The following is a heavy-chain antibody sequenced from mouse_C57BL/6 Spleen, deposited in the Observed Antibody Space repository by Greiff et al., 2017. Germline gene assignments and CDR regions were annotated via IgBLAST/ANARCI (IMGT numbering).Heavy chain of an antibody. CDR1: GYTFTSYC. CDR3: ARKSYYGNYFDY. CDR2: IHPNSGST. V-gene: IGHV1-64*01. Sequence: QVQLQQPGAELVKPGASVKLSCKASGYTFTSYCMHWVKQRPGQGLEWIGMIHPNSGSTNYNEKFQSKATLTVDTSSSTAYMQLSSLTSEDSAVYYCARKSYYGNYFDYWGQGTTRTVSS. J-gene: IGHJ2*01. D-gene: IGHD2-10*01.